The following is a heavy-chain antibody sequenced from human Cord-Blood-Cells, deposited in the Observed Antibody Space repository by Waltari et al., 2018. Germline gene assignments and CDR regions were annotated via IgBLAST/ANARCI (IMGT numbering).Heavy chain of an antibody. CDR3: ARDVSNYEGMDV. V-gene: IGHV3-53*01. CDR2: IYSGGST. CDR1: GLTVSSNY. J-gene: IGHJ6*02. D-gene: IGHD4-4*01. Sequence: EVQLVESGGGLIQPGGSLRLSCAASGLTVSSNYMSWGRQAPGKGLEWVSVIYSGGSTYYADSVKGRFTISRDNSKNTLYLQMNSLRAEDTAVYYCARDVSNYEGMDVWGQGTTVTVSS.